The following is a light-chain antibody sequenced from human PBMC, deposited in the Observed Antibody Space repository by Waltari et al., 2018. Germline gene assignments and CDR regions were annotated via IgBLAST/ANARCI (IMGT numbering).Light chain of an antibody. J-gene: IGKJ4*01. CDR2: WAS. CDR3: QQYYSTLLT. CDR1: QSVLYSSNNKNY. Sequence: DIVMTQSPDSLAVSLGARATINCKSRQSVLYSSNNKNYLAWYQQKPGQPPKLLIYWASTRESGVPDRFSGSGSGTDFTLTISSLQAEDVAVYYCQQYYSTLLTFGGGTKVEIK. V-gene: IGKV4-1*01.